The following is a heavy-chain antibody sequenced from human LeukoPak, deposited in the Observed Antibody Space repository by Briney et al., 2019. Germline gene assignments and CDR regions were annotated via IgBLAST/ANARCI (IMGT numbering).Heavy chain of an antibody. CDR3: ARGADSSGYYSIFYFDY. J-gene: IGHJ4*02. V-gene: IGHV4-59*02. CDR2: IYYSGST. Sequence: SETLSLTCTVSGDSVSSYYWNWIRQPPGKGLEWIGYIYYSGSTNYNPSLKSRVTISVDTSKNQFSLKLSSVTAADTAVYYCARGADSSGYYSIFYFDYWGQGTLVTVSS. CDR1: GDSVSSYY. D-gene: IGHD3-22*01.